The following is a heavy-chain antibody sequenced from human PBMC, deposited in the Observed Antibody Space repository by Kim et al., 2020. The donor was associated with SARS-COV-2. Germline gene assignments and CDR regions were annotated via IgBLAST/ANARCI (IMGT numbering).Heavy chain of an antibody. V-gene: IGHV3-23*01. CDR2: ITANGGTI. D-gene: IGHD2-2*02. J-gene: IGHJ4*02. Sequence: GGSLRLSCAASGFTFSDYAMSWVRQAPGKGLEWVSCITANGGTIVNAGSVKGRFSISRDTSKDTLYLQMNSLRVEDTALYYCAKSGGSSCYTGSDSWGQGTLVTVSS. CDR3: AKSGGSSCYTGSDS. CDR1: GFTFSDYA.